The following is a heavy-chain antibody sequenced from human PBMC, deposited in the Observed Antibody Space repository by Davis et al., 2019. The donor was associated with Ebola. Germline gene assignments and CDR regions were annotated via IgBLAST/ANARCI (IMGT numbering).Heavy chain of an antibody. J-gene: IGHJ2*01. Sequence: PSETLSLTCTVSGGSISSGGYYWSWIRQHPGKGLEWIGYIYYSGSTYYNPSLKSRVTISVDTSKNQFSLKLSSVTAADTAVYYCARDREERYCSSTSCHSTENWYFDLWGRGTLVTVSS. D-gene: IGHD2-2*01. CDR1: GGSISSGGYY. CDR3: ARDREERYCSSTSCHSTENWYFDL. V-gene: IGHV4-31*03. CDR2: IYYSGST.